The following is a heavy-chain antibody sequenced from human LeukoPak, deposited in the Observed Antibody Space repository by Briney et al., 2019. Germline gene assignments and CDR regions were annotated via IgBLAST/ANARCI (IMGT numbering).Heavy chain of an antibody. CDR1: GGSISSYY. J-gene: IGHJ6*02. CDR2: IYYSGST. Sequence: SETLSLTCTVSGGSISSYYWSWIRQPPGKGLEWIGYIYYSGSTNYNPSLKSRVTISVDTSKNQFSLKLSSVTAADTAVYYCARVSTTPVAATETRYYYYGMDVWGQGTTVTVSS. V-gene: IGHV4-59*01. CDR3: ARVSTTPVAATETRYYYYGMDV. D-gene: IGHD2-15*01.